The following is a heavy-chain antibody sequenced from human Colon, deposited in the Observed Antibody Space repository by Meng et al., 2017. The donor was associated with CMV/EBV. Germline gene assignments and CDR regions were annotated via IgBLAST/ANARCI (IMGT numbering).Heavy chain of an antibody. CDR3: ASRAGDYFHS. J-gene: IGHJ4*02. Sequence: SVKVSCKASGGTFSSHPITWFRQVPGQGLEWMGDIIPIVGMPNYPQKFQGRLTMTRDTSISTAYMELDSLRSDDAGVYYCASRAGDYFHSWGQGTLVTVSS. D-gene: IGHD3-10*01. CDR1: GGTFSSHP. CDR2: IIPIVGMP. V-gene: IGHV1-69*10.